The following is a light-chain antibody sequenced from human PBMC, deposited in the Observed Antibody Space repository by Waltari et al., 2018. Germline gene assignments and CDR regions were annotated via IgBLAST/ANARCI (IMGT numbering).Light chain of an antibody. J-gene: IGLJ1*01. CDR2: EVD. CDR1: RWDVGAYRY. Sequence: QSALTQPPSATGSPGQSVTISCTGGRWDVGAYRYVSWYQQHPGRAPKVIMYEVDKRPSGVPYRFSGSKSGTTASLTISGLKLEDEAYYYCTSYGGTNNFLFGSGTKVTV. CDR3: TSYGGTNNFL. V-gene: IGLV2-8*01.